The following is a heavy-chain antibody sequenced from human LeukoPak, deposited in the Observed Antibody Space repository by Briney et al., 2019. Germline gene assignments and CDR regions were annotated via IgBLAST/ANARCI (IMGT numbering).Heavy chain of an antibody. CDR3: AGGGSDSGTAFNWFDP. CDR2: ISSSSSYI. J-gene: IGHJ5*02. D-gene: IGHD3-10*01. V-gene: IGHV3-21*01. CDR1: GFTFTRYS. Sequence: GRSLRLSCAASGFTFTRYSMNWVRQAPGKGLECVSSISSSSSYIYYADSVRGRFTISRDNAKNSLFLQMSSLTAEDTAVYYCAGGGSDSGTAFNWFDPWGQGTLVTVSS.